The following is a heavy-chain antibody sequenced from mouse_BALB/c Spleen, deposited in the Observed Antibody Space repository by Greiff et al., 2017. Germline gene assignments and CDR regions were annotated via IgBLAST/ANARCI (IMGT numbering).Heavy chain of an antibody. Sequence: EVKLQESGAELVKPGASVKLSCTASGFNIKDTYMHWVKQRPEQGLEWIGRIDPANGNTKYDPKFQGKATITADTSSNTAYLQLSSLTSEDTAVYYCARWGTTVVEGWYFDVWGAGTTVTVSS. D-gene: IGHD1-1*01. CDR3: ARWGTTVVEGWYFDV. J-gene: IGHJ1*01. CDR2: IDPANGNT. V-gene: IGHV14-3*02. CDR1: GFNIKDTY.